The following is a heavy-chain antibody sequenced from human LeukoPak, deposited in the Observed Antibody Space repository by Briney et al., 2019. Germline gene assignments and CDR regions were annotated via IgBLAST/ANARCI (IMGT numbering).Heavy chain of an antibody. CDR1: GFTFSSYG. CDR3: AKESVVAAFFDY. Sequence: GGSLRLSCAASGFTFSSYGMHWVRQAPGKGLEWVAVISYDGSNKYYADSVKGRFTISRDNSKNTLYLQMNSLRAEDTAVYYCAKESVVAAFFDYWGQGTLVTVSS. D-gene: IGHD2-15*01. J-gene: IGHJ4*02. V-gene: IGHV3-30*18. CDR2: ISYDGSNK.